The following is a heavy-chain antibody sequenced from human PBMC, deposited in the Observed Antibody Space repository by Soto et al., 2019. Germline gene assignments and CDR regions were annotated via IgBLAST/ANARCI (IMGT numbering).Heavy chain of an antibody. J-gene: IGHJ6*01. CDR3: ARANYGSGSNFYYGLDV. CDR1: GFTFSRHG. Sequence: QVQLVESGGGVAQPGTSLRLSCAASGFTFSRHGMHWVRQAPGKGLEWVAVIWYDGSNKYYGDSVKGRFTISRVNSKNTLYLQMNSLRAEDTAVYYCARANYGSGSNFYYGLDVW. D-gene: IGHD3-10*01. V-gene: IGHV3-33*01. CDR2: IWYDGSNK.